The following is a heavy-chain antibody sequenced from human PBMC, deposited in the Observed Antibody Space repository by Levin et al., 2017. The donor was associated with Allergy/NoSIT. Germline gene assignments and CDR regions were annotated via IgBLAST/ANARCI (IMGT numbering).Heavy chain of an antibody. J-gene: IGHJ4*02. CDR2: VYYSRST. D-gene: IGHD3-22*01. V-gene: IGHV4-31*03. Sequence: SQTLSLPCTVSGGSIHSGTYKWGWVRQHPGKGLEWIAYVYYSRSTYYNPSLKSRVAISVDTSKNQFSLKMTSVTAADTAVYYCVRAPPDGMIVLWGQGTLVTVS. CDR1: GGSIHSGTYK. CDR3: VRAPPDGMIVL.